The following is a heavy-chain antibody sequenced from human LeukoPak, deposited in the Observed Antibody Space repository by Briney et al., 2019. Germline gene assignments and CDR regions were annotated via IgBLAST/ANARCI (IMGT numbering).Heavy chain of an antibody. D-gene: IGHD1-7*01. CDR1: GYTFTSYY. V-gene: IGHV1-2*02. J-gene: IGHJ5*02. Sequence: GASVKVSCKASGYTFTSYYMHWVRQAPGQGLEWMGWINPNSGGTNCAQKFQGRVTMTRDTSISTAYVELSRLRSDDTAVYYCARTLYNWNSWFDPWGQGTLVTVSS. CDR3: ARTLYNWNSWFDP. CDR2: INPNSGGT.